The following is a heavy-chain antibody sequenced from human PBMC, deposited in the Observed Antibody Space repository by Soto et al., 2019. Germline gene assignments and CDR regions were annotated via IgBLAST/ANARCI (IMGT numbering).Heavy chain of an antibody. D-gene: IGHD3-3*01. V-gene: IGHV4-31*03. J-gene: IGHJ4*02. CDR3: AISRSGTLDD. CDR1: GGALRSSSYY. CDR2: IYNNVAT. Sequence: PSETLSLTCTFSGGALRSSSYYCSWIRQHPGKGLEWIGYIYNNVATYYSPSLKSRVTISVDTSKNQFSLRLSSVTAADTAMYYCAISRSGTLDDWGQGTLVTVS.